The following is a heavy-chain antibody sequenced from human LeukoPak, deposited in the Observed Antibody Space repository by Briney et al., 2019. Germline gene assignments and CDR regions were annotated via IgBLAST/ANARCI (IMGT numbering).Heavy chain of an antibody. CDR1: GFTFSSYW. D-gene: IGHD2-2*01. J-gene: IGHJ4*02. Sequence: GGSLRLSCAASGFTFSSYWMSWVRQAPGKGLEWVANIKQDGSEKSYVDSVKGRFTISRDNAKNTLYLQMNSLRAEDTAVYYCARRVVVPAAPYYVDYWGQGTLVTVSS. V-gene: IGHV3-7*01. CDR2: IKQDGSEK. CDR3: ARRVVVPAAPYYVDY.